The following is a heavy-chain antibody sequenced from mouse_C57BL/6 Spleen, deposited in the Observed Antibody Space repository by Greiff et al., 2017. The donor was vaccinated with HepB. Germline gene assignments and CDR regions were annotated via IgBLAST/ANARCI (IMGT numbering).Heavy chain of an antibody. CDR2: IDPSDSYT. J-gene: IGHJ2*01. CDR3: ARWDTTVVGGNFFDY. D-gene: IGHD1-1*01. CDR1: GYTFTSYW. Sequence: QVQLQQPGAELVKPGASVKLSCKASGYTFTSYWMQWVKQRPGQGLEWIGEIDPSDSYTNYNQKFKGKATLTVDTSSSTAYMQLSSLTSEDSAVYYCARWDTTVVGGNFFDYWGQGTTLTVSS. V-gene: IGHV1-50*01.